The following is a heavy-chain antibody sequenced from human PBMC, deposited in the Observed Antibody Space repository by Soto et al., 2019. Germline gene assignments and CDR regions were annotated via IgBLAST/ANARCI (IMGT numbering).Heavy chain of an antibody. Sequence: ASVEVSCKASGYTFTSYGISWVRQAPGQGLEWMGWISAYNGNTNYAQKLQGRVTMTTDTSTSTAYMELRSLRSDDTAVYYCATVGTSCCSYYYGMDVCGQGTTVTVSS. V-gene: IGHV1-18*04. CDR3: ATVGTSCCSYYYGMDV. J-gene: IGHJ6*02. CDR2: ISAYNGNT. D-gene: IGHD2-2*01. CDR1: GYTFTSYG.